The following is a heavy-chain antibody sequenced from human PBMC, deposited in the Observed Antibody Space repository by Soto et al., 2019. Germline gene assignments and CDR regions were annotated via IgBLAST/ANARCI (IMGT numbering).Heavy chain of an antibody. CDR2: ISSSSSTI. CDR3: ARDWDIVILSVPIPNYNYGMDV. V-gene: IGHV3-48*02. J-gene: IGHJ6*02. Sequence: GGSLRLSCAASGFTFSSYSMNWVRQAPGKGLEWVSYISSSSSTIYYADSVKGRFTISRDNAKNSLYLQMNSLRDEDTAVYYCARDWDIVILSVPIPNYNYGMDVWGQGTTVTVSS. D-gene: IGHD2-15*01. CDR1: GFTFSSYS.